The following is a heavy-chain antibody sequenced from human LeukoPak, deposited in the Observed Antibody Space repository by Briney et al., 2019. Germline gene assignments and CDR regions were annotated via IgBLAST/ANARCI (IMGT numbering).Heavy chain of an antibody. J-gene: IGHJ4*02. D-gene: IGHD3-22*01. V-gene: IGHV4-39*01. CDR2: IYYSGST. Sequence: SETLSLTCPVSGGSISSSNYYWGWIRQPPGKGLEWIGSIYYSGSTYFNPSLKSRVTISVDTSKNQFSLKLSSVTAADTAVYYCARHRYYYDSSGYYCVYYFDYWGQGTLVTVSS. CDR1: GGSISSSNYY. CDR3: ARHRYYYDSSGYYCVYYFDY.